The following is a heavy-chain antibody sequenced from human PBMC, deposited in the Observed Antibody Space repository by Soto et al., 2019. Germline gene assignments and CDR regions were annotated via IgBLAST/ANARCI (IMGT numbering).Heavy chain of an antibody. CDR1: GFTISSYA. D-gene: IGHD6-6*01. Sequence: ELQLLESGGGLVQHGGSLRLSCAASGFTISSYAMSWVRQAPGKGLEWVSAISGGGGGNTYYADSVKGRFTISRDDSKNTLYLQMNSLRVEDTAVYYCAKESSSSFDSWGQGTLVTVSS. J-gene: IGHJ4*02. V-gene: IGHV3-23*01. CDR2: ISGGGGGNT. CDR3: AKESSSSFDS.